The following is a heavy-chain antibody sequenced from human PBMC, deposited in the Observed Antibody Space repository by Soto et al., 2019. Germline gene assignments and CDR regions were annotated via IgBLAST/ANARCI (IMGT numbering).Heavy chain of an antibody. V-gene: IGHV3-23*01. Sequence: PGGSLRLSCVASGFTFDTYAISWVRQAPGKGLEWVSTVSGSGLYTYYTDSVKGRFTISRDNPRNTLYLQMNSLRLEDTAVYFCAKDLIAATGTPSYYFDSWGQGTLVTSPQ. CDR1: GFTFDTYA. CDR2: VSGSGLYT. D-gene: IGHD6-13*01. CDR3: AKDLIAATGTPSYYFDS. J-gene: IGHJ4*02.